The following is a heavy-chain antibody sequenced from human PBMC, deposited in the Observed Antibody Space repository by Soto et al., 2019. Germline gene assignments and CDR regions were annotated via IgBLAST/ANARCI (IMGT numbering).Heavy chain of an antibody. V-gene: IGHV3-74*01. CDR3: VRDSDGDY. CDR2: IDHDGPT. J-gene: IGHJ4*02. D-gene: IGHD1-26*01. CDR1: GFTFSNYW. Sequence: EVQLVESGGGLVQPGGSLRLSCAGSGFTFSNYWMHWVRQAPGKGLEWVSRIDHDGPTDYADSVRGRSTISRDNAENTQQPQRSSLRPEVTAGYYFVRDSDGDYWGQGTLVTVSS.